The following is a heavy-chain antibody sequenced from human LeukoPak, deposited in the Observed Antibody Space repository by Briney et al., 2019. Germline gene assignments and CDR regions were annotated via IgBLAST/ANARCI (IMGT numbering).Heavy chain of an antibody. Sequence: ASVKVSCKASGYTFTGYYMHWVRQAPGQGLEWMGRINPNSGGTNYAQKFQGRVTMTRDTSISTAYMELSRLRSDDTAVYYCARATGYSSGWYSVVCWGQGTLVTVSS. CDR2: INPNSGGT. CDR3: ARATGYSSGWYSVVC. J-gene: IGHJ4*02. CDR1: GYTFTGYY. V-gene: IGHV1-2*06. D-gene: IGHD6-19*01.